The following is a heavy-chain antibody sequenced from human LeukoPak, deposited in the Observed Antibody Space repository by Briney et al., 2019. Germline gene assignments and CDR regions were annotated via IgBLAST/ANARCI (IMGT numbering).Heavy chain of an antibody. D-gene: IGHD2-2*01. V-gene: IGHV4-39*07. Sequence: SETLSLTCAVSGGSISSSSYYWGWIRQPPGKGLEWIGSIYYSGSTYYNPSLKSRATISVDTPKNQFSLKLSSVIAADTAVYYCARTTEGYCSSASCFGFSYSYYMDVWGKGTTVTISS. J-gene: IGHJ6*03. CDR2: IYYSGST. CDR1: GGSISSSSYY. CDR3: ARTTEGYCSSASCFGFSYSYYMDV.